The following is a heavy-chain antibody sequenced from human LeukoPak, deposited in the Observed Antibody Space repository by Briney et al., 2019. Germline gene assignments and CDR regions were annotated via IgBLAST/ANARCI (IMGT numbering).Heavy chain of an antibody. V-gene: IGHV1-2*02. Sequence: ASVKVSCKASGYTFTGYYMHWVRQAPGQGLEWMGWINPNSGGTNYAQKFQGRVTMTRNTSISTAYMELSSLRSEDTAVYYCARVGGYCSSTSCYWADYRGYYGMDVWGQGTTVTVSS. CDR3: ARVGGYCSSTSCYWADYRGYYGMDV. CDR1: GYTFTGYY. J-gene: IGHJ6*02. CDR2: INPNSGGT. D-gene: IGHD2-2*01.